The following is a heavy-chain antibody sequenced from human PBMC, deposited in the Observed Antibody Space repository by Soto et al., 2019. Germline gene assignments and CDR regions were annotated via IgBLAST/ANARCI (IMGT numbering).Heavy chain of an antibody. D-gene: IGHD2-15*01. CDR1: GFTFSSYA. CDR3: ARDEEKGYCSGGSCLYYYYYYMDV. J-gene: IGHJ6*03. Sequence: GGSLRLSCAASGFTFSSYAMHWVRQAPGKGLEYVSAISSNGGSTYYANSVKGRFTISRDNSKNTLYLQMGSLRAEDMAVYYCARDEEKGYCSGGSCLYYYYYYMDVWGKGTTVTVSS. V-gene: IGHV3-64*01. CDR2: ISSNGGST.